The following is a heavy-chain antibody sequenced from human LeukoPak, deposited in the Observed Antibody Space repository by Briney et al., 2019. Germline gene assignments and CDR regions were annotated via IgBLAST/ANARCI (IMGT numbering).Heavy chain of an antibody. CDR3: ARVSSGWYVDH. V-gene: IGHV4-34*01. Sequence: PSETLSLTCAVYGGSFSGYHWSWIRQPPGKGLEWIGEINHSGSTNYNPSLKSRITISVDTSKNQFSLKLSSVTAADTAVYYCARVSSGWYVDHWGQGTLVTVSS. D-gene: IGHD6-19*01. CDR1: GGSFSGYH. J-gene: IGHJ4*02. CDR2: INHSGST.